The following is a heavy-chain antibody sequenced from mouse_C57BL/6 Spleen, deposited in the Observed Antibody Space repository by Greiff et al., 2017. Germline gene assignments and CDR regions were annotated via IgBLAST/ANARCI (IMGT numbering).Heavy chain of an antibody. V-gene: IGHV1-50*01. CDR3: ARERGLLRS. CDR2: IDPSDSYT. CDR1: GYTFTSYW. D-gene: IGHD1-1*01. Sequence: QVQLQQSGAELVKPGASVKLSCKASGYTFTSYWMQWVKQRPGQGLEWIGEIDPSDSYTNYNQKFKGKATLTVDTSSSTAYMQLSSLTSEDSAVYYCARERGLLRSWGQGTTLTVSS. J-gene: IGHJ2*01.